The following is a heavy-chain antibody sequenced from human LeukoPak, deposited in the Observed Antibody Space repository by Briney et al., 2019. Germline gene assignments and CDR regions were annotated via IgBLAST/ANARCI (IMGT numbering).Heavy chain of an antibody. V-gene: IGHV3-23*01. Sequence: GGSLRLSCAASGFTFRSYAMSWVRQAPGNGLEWVSAIGGSDGKTYYADSVKGRFTISRDNSKNTLYLQMNSLRAEDTAVYYCASWGGRYSDYWGQGTLVTVSS. J-gene: IGHJ4*02. CDR3: ASWGGRYSDY. CDR2: IGGSDGKT. D-gene: IGHD1-26*01. CDR1: GFTFRSYA.